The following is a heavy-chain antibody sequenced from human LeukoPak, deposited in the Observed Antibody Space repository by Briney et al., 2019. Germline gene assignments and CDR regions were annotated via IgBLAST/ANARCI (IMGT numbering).Heavy chain of an antibody. CDR2: INPNSGGT. V-gene: IGHV1-2*02. Sequence: ASVKVSCKASGYTFTGYYMHLVRQAPGQGLEWMGWINPNSGGTNYAQKFQGRVTMTRDTSISTAYMELSRLRSDDTAVYYCARGIVVVPAAMWYWGQGTLVTVSS. CDR1: GYTFTGYY. J-gene: IGHJ4*02. D-gene: IGHD2-2*01. CDR3: ARGIVVVPAAMWY.